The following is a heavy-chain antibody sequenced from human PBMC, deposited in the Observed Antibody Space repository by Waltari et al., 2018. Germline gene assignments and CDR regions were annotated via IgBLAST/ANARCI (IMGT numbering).Heavy chain of an antibody. CDR2: IYYSGST. V-gene: IGHV4-39*07. CDR3: ARDFPGDYGDYGYWFDP. CDR1: GRSISSSSYY. J-gene: IGHJ5*02. D-gene: IGHD4-17*01. Sequence: QLQLQESGPGLVKPSETLSLTCTVSGRSISSSSYYWCWIRQPQGKGLEWIGSIYYSGSTYYNPSLKSRVTISVDTSKNQFSLKLSSVTAADTAVYYCARDFPGDYGDYGYWFDPWGQGTLVTVSS.